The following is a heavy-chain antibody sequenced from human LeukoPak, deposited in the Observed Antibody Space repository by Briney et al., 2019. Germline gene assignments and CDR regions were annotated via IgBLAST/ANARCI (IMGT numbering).Heavy chain of an antibody. V-gene: IGHV3-30*18. CDR2: ISYDGSNK. Sequence: QAGGSLRLSCAASGFTFSSYGMHWVRQAPGKGLEWVAVISYDGSNKYYADSVKGRFTISRDSSKNTLYLQMNSLRAGDAAVYYCAKAPVTTCSGAYCYPFDYWSQGTLVTVSS. J-gene: IGHJ4*02. CDR1: GFTFSSYG. D-gene: IGHD2-15*01. CDR3: AKAPVTTCSGAYCYPFDY.